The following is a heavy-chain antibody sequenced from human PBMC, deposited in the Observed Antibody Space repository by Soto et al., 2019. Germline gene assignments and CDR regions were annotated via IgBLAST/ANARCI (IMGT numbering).Heavy chain of an antibody. Sequence: QIRLVQSGGVVRTPGASVKVSCKASGYTFSSYGITWVRQAPGQGREWLGWINPSSGETNYAQKFQGRVTVTTDTSTTTGYMELRNLTFDDTAVYYCARDWYPRFDPWGQGTLVTVSS. CDR2: INPSSGET. V-gene: IGHV1-18*01. D-gene: IGHD6-13*01. CDR3: ARDWYPRFDP. J-gene: IGHJ5*02. CDR1: GYTFSSYG.